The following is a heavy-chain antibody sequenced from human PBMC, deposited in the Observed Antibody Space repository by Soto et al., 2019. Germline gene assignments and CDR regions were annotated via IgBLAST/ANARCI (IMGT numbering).Heavy chain of an antibody. D-gene: IGHD3-16*02. J-gene: IGHJ4*02. V-gene: IGHV4-31*11. Sequence: QVYLQQSGPGQVKPSQTLSLYCAVSGVSISSDAYHWSWIRQLPGKGLEWVGFISSRGRTYYNPSLKSRLTTAADTSKSQFSLHLTSVTAADTAMYFCARYRFTATWSKFDYWGQGTLVTVSS. CDR1: GVSISSDAYH. CDR3: ARYRFTATWSKFDY. CDR2: ISSRGRT.